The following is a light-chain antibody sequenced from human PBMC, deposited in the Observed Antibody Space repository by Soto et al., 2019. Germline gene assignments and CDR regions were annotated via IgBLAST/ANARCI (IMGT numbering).Light chain of an antibody. V-gene: IGKV3D-15*01. Sequence: IVMTQSPATLSVSPLEIATLSFMASQSVSSNLAWYQQKPGQAPRLLIYAASTRATDIPARFSGSGSGTEFTLTVSSLQSEDFALYYCQQYDNKHSPTFGLGTKVDIK. CDR2: AAS. CDR1: QSVSSN. J-gene: IGKJ1*01. CDR3: QQYDNKHSPT.